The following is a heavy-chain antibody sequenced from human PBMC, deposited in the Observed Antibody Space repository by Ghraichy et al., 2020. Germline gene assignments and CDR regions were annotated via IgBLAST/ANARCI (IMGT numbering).Heavy chain of an antibody. CDR2: IFFSGST. V-gene: IGHV4-31*03. J-gene: IGHJ6*02. CDR3: ARGLAAAGTLDYYGMDV. Sequence: SQTLSLTCTVSGGSISSGAYYWSWIRPHPGKGLEWIGYIFFSGSTYYNPSLKSRVTISVDKSKNQFSLKVSSVTAADTAVYYCARGLAAAGTLDYYGMDVWGQGTTVTVSS. D-gene: IGHD6-13*01. CDR1: GGSISSGAYY.